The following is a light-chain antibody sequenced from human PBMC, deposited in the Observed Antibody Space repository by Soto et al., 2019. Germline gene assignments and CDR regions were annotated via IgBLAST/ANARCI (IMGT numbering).Light chain of an antibody. CDR3: SSHSSSSAYYV. Sequence: QSALTQPRSVSGSPGQSVTISCTGSSSDVGGYSHVSWFQQHPGKAPKLMIYDVTKRPSGVPDRFSGSKSVNTASLTISGLQAEDEADYYCSSHSSSSAYYVFGTGTKLTVL. CDR1: SSDVGGYSH. J-gene: IGLJ1*01. CDR2: DVT. V-gene: IGLV2-11*01.